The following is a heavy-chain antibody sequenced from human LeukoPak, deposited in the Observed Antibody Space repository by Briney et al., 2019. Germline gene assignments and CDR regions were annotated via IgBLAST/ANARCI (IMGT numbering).Heavy chain of an antibody. V-gene: IGHV3-11*06. J-gene: IGHJ4*02. CDR2: ISSSGS. CDR3: ARTTGSFGPVAL. Sequence: PGGSLRLSCAASGFTFRDYYMHWIRQAPGKGLEWVSYISSSGSYTHADSVKGRFTISRDNAKNSLYLQMNSLRAEDTALYYCARTTGSFGPVALWGQGTLVTVSS. CDR1: GFTFRDYY. D-gene: IGHD1-14*01.